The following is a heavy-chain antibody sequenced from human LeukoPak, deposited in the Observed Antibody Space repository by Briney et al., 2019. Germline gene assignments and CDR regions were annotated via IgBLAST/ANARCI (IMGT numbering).Heavy chain of an antibody. V-gene: IGHV3-30*03. D-gene: IGHD3-16*02. Sequence: GGSLRLSCAASGFTFSSYGMHWVRQAPGKGLEWVAVISYDGSNKYYADSVKGRFTISRDNSKNTLYLQMNSLRAEDTAVYYCARDPSYYDYVWGSYRSIFPNWFDPWGQGTLVTVSS. CDR3: ARDPSYYDYVWGSYRSIFPNWFDP. J-gene: IGHJ5*02. CDR2: ISYDGSNK. CDR1: GFTFSSYG.